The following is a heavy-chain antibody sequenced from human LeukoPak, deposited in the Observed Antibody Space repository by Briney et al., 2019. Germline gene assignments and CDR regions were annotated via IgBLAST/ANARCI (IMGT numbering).Heavy chain of an antibody. CDR2: ISGSGGST. Sequence: GGSLRLSCAASGFTFSSYAMSWVRQAPGKGLEWVSAISGSGGSTYYAYSVKGRFTISRDNSKNTLYLQMNSLRAEDTAVYYCAKTHQVAGFYYFDYWGQGTLVTVSS. J-gene: IGHJ4*02. V-gene: IGHV3-23*01. D-gene: IGHD6-19*01. CDR1: GFTFSSYA. CDR3: AKTHQVAGFYYFDY.